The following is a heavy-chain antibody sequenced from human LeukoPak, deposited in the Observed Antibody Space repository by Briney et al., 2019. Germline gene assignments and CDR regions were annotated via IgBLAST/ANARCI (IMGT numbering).Heavy chain of an antibody. V-gene: IGHV3-23*01. CDR1: GFTFGDYA. D-gene: IGHD3-16*01. J-gene: IGHJ4*02. Sequence: GGSLRLSCTASGFTFGDYAMSWFRQAPGKGLEWVSAISGSGGTTYYADSVKGRFTISRDNSKNTLYLQISSLRAEDTAVYYCARLAITGSYTYDDYWGQGTLVTVSS. CDR2: ISGSGGTT. CDR3: ARLAITGSYTYDDY.